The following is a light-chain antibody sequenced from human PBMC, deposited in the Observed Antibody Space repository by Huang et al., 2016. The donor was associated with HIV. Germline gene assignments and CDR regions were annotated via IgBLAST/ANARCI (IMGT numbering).Light chain of an antibody. CDR2: GAA. V-gene: IGKV4-1*01. CDR3: QQYYSTPLT. Sequence: DIVMTHSPDSLAVSLGERATINCKSSQSVLYSSNNKNYLAWYQQKPGQPPKLLIDGAATRESGVPDRFSGSGSGTDFTLTISSLQAEDVAVYYCQQYYSTPLTFGGGTKVEIK. J-gene: IGKJ4*01. CDR1: QSVLYSSNNKNY.